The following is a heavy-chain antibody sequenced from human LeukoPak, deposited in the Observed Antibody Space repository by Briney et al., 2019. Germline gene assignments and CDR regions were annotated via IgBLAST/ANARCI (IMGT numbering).Heavy chain of an antibody. CDR3: AKDSGYSNQLYYYYGMDV. J-gene: IGHJ6*02. D-gene: IGHD4-4*01. V-gene: IGHV3-30*18. Sequence: PGRSLRLSCAASGFTFSSYGMHLVRQAPGKGLEWVAVISYDGSNKYYADSVKGRFTISRDNSKNTLYLQMNSLRAEDTAVYYCAKDSGYSNQLYYYYGMDVWGQGTTVTVSS. CDR2: ISYDGSNK. CDR1: GFTFSSYG.